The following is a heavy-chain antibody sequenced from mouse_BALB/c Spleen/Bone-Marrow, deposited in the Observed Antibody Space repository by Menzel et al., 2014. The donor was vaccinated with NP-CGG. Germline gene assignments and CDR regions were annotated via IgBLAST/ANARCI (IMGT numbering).Heavy chain of an antibody. CDR2: INPDSSTI. CDR1: GFDFSRYW. V-gene: IGHV4-1*02. Sequence: VQLKESGGGLVQPGESLRLSCAASGFDFSRYWMSWVRQAPGKGLEWIGEINPDSSTINYTPSLKDKFIISRDNAKNTLYLQMSKVRSEDTALYYCASLHYYGFFAYWGQGTLVTVSA. J-gene: IGHJ3*01. CDR3: ASLHYYGFFAY. D-gene: IGHD1-2*01.